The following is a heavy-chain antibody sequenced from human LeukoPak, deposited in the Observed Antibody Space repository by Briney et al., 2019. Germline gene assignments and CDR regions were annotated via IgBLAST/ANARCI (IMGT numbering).Heavy chain of an antibody. J-gene: IGHJ4*02. Sequence: PETLSLTRAVSGVPFSNYYWSWVRQSPRQGLEWIGEINHSGYTNYNPSLKSRVTMTIDTSKNRFSLILTSVTVADAGVYYCTRAVAGRPDWGQGTLVTVSS. CDR1: GVPFSNYY. CDR2: INHSGYT. V-gene: IGHV4-34*01. D-gene: IGHD6-19*01. CDR3: TRAVAGRPD.